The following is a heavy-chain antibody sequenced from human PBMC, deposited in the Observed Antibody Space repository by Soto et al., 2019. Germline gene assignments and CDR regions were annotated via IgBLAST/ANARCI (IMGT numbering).Heavy chain of an antibody. CDR3: ARDAVSVDTAMAPYNWFDP. J-gene: IGHJ5*02. CDR1: GYTFTSYG. V-gene: IGHV1-18*01. D-gene: IGHD5-18*01. CDR2: ISAYNGNT. Sequence: ASVKVSCKASGYTFTSYGISWLRQAPGQGLEWMGWISAYNGNTNYAQKLQGRVTMTTDTSTSTAYMELRSLRSDDTAVYYCARDAVSVDTAMAPYNWFDPWGQGTLVTVSS.